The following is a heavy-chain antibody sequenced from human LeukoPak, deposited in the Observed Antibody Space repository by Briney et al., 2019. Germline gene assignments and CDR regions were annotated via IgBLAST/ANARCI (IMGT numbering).Heavy chain of an antibody. CDR2: IYYSGST. J-gene: IGHJ5*02. Sequence: SETLSLTCAVYGGSFSGYYWSWIRQPPGKGLEWIGYIYYSGSTNYNPSLKSRVTISVDTSKNQFSLKLSSVTAADTAVYYCARVDRVAGVWFDPWGQGTLVTVSS. V-gene: IGHV4-59*01. CDR3: ARVDRVAGVWFDP. D-gene: IGHD2-15*01. CDR1: GGSFSGYY.